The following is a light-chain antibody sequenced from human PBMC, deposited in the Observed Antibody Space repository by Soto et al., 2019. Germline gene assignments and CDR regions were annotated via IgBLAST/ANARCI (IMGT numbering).Light chain of an antibody. J-gene: IGLJ2*01. Sequence: QSVLTQPPSASGTPGQRVTISCSGSSSNIGSNYVYWYQQLPGTAPKLLIYRNNQRPSGVPDRFSGSKSGTSASLAISGLXSEDEADYYCAAWDDSLSASVVFGGGTKLTVL. CDR3: AAWDDSLSASVV. V-gene: IGLV1-47*01. CDR2: RNN. CDR1: SSNIGSNY.